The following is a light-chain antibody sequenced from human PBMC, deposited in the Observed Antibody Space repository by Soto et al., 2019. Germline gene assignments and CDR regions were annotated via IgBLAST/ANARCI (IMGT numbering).Light chain of an antibody. CDR2: GAS. CDR3: QQYNNWPPYT. V-gene: IGKV3-15*01. J-gene: IGKJ2*01. CDR1: QIVSSN. Sequence: EIVMTQSPATLSVSPGERATLSCRASQIVSSNLAWYQQKPGQAPRHLIYGASTRATGIPARFSGSGSGTEFTLTISSLQSEDFAVYYCQQYNNWPPYTFGQGTKLEIK.